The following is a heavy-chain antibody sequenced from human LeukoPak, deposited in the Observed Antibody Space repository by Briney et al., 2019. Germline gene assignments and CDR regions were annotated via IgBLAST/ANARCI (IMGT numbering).Heavy chain of an antibody. V-gene: IGHV1-24*01. CDR3: ATLYSSSWYVTSFGY. CDR1: GYTLTELS. CDR2: FDPEDGET. J-gene: IGHJ4*02. D-gene: IGHD6-13*01. Sequence: ASVKVSCKVSGYTLTELSMHWVRQAPGKGLEWMGGFDPEDGETIYAQKFQGRVTMTEDTSTDTAYMELSSLRSEDTAVYYCATLYSSSWYVTSFGYWGQGTLVTVSS.